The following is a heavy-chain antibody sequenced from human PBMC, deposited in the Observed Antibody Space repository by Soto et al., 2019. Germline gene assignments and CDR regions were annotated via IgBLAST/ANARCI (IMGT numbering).Heavy chain of an antibody. J-gene: IGHJ6*02. Sequence: QVQLVQSGAEVKKPGASVKVSCKASGYTFTSYGISWVRQAPGQGLEWMGWISAYNGNTNYAQKLQGRVTMTTDTSTSTAYMELRSLRSDDTAVYYCAREGPDGSGSTYSYYYYGMDVWGQGTTVTVPS. D-gene: IGHD3-10*01. CDR3: AREGPDGSGSTYSYYYYGMDV. V-gene: IGHV1-18*01. CDR2: ISAYNGNT. CDR1: GYTFTSYG.